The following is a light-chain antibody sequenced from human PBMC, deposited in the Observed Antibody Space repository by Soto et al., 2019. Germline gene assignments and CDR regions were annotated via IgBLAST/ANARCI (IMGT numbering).Light chain of an antibody. CDR2: EVT. CDR1: SSDVGNYNL. J-gene: IGLJ3*02. CDR3: SSYAGSSTLV. Sequence: QSALTQPASVSGSPGQSITISCTGTSSDVGNYNLVSWYQQHTGKAPKLMIYEVTKRPSGVSNRFSGSKSGNTASLTISGLQAEDEADYYCSSYAGSSTLVFGGGTKVTVL. V-gene: IGLV2-23*02.